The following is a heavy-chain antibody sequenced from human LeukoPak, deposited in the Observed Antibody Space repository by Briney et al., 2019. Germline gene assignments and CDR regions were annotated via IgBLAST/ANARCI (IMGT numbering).Heavy chain of an antibody. CDR1: GGSISSYY. D-gene: IGHD3-16*01. J-gene: IGHJ4*02. V-gene: IGHV4-4*07. Sequence: SETLSLTCTVSGGSISSYYWSWIRQPAGKGLEWIGRIYTSGSTNYNPSLKSQVTISVDKSKNQFSLKLSSVTAADTAVYYCARDVGADVWGMFYFDYWGQGTLVTVSS. CDR2: IYTSGST. CDR3: ARDVGADVWGMFYFDY.